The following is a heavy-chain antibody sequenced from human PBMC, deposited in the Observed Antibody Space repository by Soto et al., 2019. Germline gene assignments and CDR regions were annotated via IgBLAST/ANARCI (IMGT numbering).Heavy chain of an antibody. J-gene: IGHJ4*02. CDR2: IAPTADTS. Sequence: QAPLVHSGAEVRQPASSVKVSCKTSGATFSSYAITWVRQAPGQGLEGMGGIAPTADTSTYAQKFQGTVTITADKFTNTVYMELSSLTADDTAVYYCVRVVAIPGYPDNWGQGTLFTVSS. D-gene: IGHD5-12*01. V-gene: IGHV1-69*14. CDR3: VRVVAIPGYPDN. CDR1: GATFSSYA.